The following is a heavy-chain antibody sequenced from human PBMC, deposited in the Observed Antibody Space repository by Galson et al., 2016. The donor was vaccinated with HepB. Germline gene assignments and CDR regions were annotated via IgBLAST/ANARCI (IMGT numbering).Heavy chain of an antibody. Sequence: TLSLTCAVYGGSFSGYHWTWIRQTPGKGLEWIGEITPSGSTDYNPSLKARVTISVDTSRKQFSLRLTSVTAADTAVYYCARGGLAVAGTLRWGPTQRHYSDLDVWGQGTTFTVSS. CDR3: ARGGLAVAGTLRWGPTQRHYSDLDV. D-gene: IGHD6-19*01. V-gene: IGHV4-34*01. CDR2: ITPSGST. CDR1: GGSFSGYH. J-gene: IGHJ6*02.